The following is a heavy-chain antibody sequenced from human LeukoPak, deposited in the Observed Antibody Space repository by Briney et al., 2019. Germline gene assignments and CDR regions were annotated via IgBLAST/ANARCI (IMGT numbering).Heavy chain of an antibody. Sequence: GGSLRLSCAASGFTFSSYSMNWVRQAPGKGLEWVAHIWYDGSNKYYADSVKGRFVISRDNSNNTLYLQMNSLRAEDTAVYFCAKADFYTALDIWGQGTIVAVSS. CDR3: AKADFYTALDI. CDR2: IWYDGSNK. CDR1: GFTFSSYS. D-gene: IGHD3-3*01. V-gene: IGHV3-33*06. J-gene: IGHJ3*02.